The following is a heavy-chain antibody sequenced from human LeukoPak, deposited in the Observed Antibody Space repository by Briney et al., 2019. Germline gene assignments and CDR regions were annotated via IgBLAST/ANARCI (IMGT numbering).Heavy chain of an antibody. CDR3: ARGRSAGSYQPSDY. CDR2: INHSGST. Sequence: SETLSLTCAVYDGSFSGYCWSWIRQPPGKGLEWIGEINHSGSTNYNPSLKSRVTISVDTSKNQFSLKLSSVTAADTAVYYCARGRSAGSYQPSDYWGQGTLVTVSS. V-gene: IGHV4-34*01. CDR1: DGSFSGYC. J-gene: IGHJ4*02. D-gene: IGHD1-26*01.